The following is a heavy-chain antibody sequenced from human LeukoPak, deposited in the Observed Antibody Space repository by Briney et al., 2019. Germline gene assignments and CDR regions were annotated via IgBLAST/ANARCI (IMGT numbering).Heavy chain of an antibody. V-gene: IGHV1-18*01. Sequence: ASVKVSCKASGYTFTSYGVSWVRQAPGQGLEWMGWVSAYNGNTNYAQKLQGRVTMTTDTSTSTAYMELRSLRSDDTAVYYCARRYDYGDYDDYWGQGTLVTVSS. CDR3: ARRYDYGDYDDY. D-gene: IGHD4-17*01. CDR2: VSAYNGNT. J-gene: IGHJ4*02. CDR1: GYTFTSYG.